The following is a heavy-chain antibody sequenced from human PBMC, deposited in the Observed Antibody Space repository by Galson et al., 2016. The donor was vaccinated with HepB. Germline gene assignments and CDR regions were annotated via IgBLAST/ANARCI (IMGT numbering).Heavy chain of an antibody. D-gene: IGHD4/OR15-4a*01. J-gene: IGHJ4*02. V-gene: IGHV3-7*03. CDR2: MKEDGSEI. Sequence: SLRLSCAASGFTFSAYTMSWLRQAPGKGLEWVAKMKEDGSEINYVDSVKGRFIISRDNDKNSLYLQMNSLRGEDTAVYYCARGGAIYFADWGQGTLVTVSS. CDR1: GFTFSAYT. CDR3: ARGGAIYFAD.